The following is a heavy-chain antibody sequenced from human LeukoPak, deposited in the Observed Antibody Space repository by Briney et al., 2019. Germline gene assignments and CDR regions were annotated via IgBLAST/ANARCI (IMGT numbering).Heavy chain of an antibody. CDR3: AKDSSAVAGLFDI. Sequence: GGSLRLSCAASGFTFDDYAMHWVRQAPGKGLEWVSGISWNSGSIGYADSVKGRFTISRGNAKNSLYLQMNSLRAEDTALYYCAKDSSAVAGLFDIWGQGTMVTVSS. CDR2: ISWNSGSI. D-gene: IGHD6-19*01. V-gene: IGHV3-9*01. CDR1: GFTFDDYA. J-gene: IGHJ3*02.